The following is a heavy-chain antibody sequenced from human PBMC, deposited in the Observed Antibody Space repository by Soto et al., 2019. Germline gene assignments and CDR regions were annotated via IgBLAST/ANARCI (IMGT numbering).Heavy chain of an antibody. Sequence: EVQLVESGGGLVQPGGSLRLSCAASGFTVSTKYMSWVRQAPGKGLEWVSVIYSGGSTFYADSVRGRFTTSRDNSKNTVNLQMNSLSAEDTDVYYCARDPWAADYWGQGTLVTVSS. J-gene: IGHJ4*02. CDR2: IYSGGST. CDR3: ARDPWAADY. D-gene: IGHD3-16*01. CDR1: GFTVSTKY. V-gene: IGHV3-66*01.